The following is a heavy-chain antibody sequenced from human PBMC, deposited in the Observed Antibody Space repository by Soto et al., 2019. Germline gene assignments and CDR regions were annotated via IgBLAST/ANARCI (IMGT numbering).Heavy chain of an antibody. V-gene: IGHV3-11*01. D-gene: IGHD2-21*01. Sequence: GRSLRLSCAASGFTFSDYYMSWIRQAPGKGLEWVSYISSSGSTIYYADSVKGRFTISRDNAKNSLYLQMNSLRAEDTAVYYCARNPRREIVVEPWFDPWGQGTLVTVSS. CDR2: ISSSGSTI. J-gene: IGHJ5*02. CDR1: GFTFSDYY. CDR3: ARNPRREIVVEPWFDP.